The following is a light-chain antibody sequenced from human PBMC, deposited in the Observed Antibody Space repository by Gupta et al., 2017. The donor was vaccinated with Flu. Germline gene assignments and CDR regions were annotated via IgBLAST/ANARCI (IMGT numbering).Light chain of an antibody. V-gene: IGKV3-20*01. J-gene: IGKJ2*01. CDR1: QSVSSID. Sequence: LVFPLSPDTLSLSPGESATLSCMASQSVSSIDLVWYQQKPGQAPRVLVFGASTRATGLPDRFSGSRSGTDFTLTISRLDPEDFAVYHCQHYDRSPVTFGPGTKVEIK. CDR2: GAS. CDR3: QHYDRSPVT.